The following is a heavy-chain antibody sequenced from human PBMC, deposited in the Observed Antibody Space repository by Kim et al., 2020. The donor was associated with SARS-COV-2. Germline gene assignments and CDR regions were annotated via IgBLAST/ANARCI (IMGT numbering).Heavy chain of an antibody. V-gene: IGHV4-34*01. J-gene: IGHJ4*02. Sequence: SPSLKSRVTISVDTSKNQFSLKLSSVTAADTAVYYCARTQKAVVMYYFDYWGQGTLVTVSS. CDR3: ARTQKAVVMYYFDY. D-gene: IGHD3-22*01.